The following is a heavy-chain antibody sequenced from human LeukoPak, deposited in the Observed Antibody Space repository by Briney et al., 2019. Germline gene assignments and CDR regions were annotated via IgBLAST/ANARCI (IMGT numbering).Heavy chain of an antibody. CDR3: ARDGRFPPEVLPRYFDY. CDR2: IYYSGST. CDR1: GGSISNNNYY. V-gene: IGHV4-39*07. J-gene: IGHJ4*02. D-gene: IGHD1-26*01. Sequence: SETLSLTCTVSGGSISNNNYYWGWIRQPPGKGLEWIGSIYYSGSTYYNPSLKSRVTISVDTSKNQFSLKLSSVTAADTAVYYCARDGRFPPEVLPRYFDYWGQGTLVTVSS.